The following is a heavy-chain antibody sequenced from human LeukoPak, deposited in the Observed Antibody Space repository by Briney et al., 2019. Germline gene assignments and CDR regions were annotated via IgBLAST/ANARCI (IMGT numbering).Heavy chain of an antibody. CDR1: GFTFSDYY. CDR3: ATMATILNYYDYYMDV. CDR2: ISSSGSTI. J-gene: IGHJ6*03. V-gene: IGHV3-11*04. Sequence: GGSLRLSCAASGFTFSDYYMSWIRQAPGKGLEWVSYISSSGSTIYYADSVKGRFTIARDNAKNSLYLRMNSLRAADTAVYYCATMATILNYYDYYMDVWGQGTPVTVSS. D-gene: IGHD5-24*01.